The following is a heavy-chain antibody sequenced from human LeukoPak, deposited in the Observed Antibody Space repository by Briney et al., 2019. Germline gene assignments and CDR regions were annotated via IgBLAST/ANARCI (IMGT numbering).Heavy chain of an antibody. CDR2: INPNSGGT. CDR1: GYTFTAYY. CDR3: ARVVFGVVTRGFDY. V-gene: IGHV1-2*02. Sequence: RASVKVSCKGSGYTFTAYYMDWVRQAPGQGLEWMGRINPNSGGTNCAQKFQGRVTMTGDTSISTAYMELSGLTSDDTAVYYCARVVFGVVTRGFDYWGQGTLVTVSS. D-gene: IGHD3-3*01. J-gene: IGHJ4*02.